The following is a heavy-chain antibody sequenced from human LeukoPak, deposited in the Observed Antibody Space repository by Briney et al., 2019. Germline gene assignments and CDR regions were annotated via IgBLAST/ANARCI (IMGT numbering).Heavy chain of an antibody. CDR2: INPSGGST. D-gene: IGHD2-21*02. CDR1: GYTFTSYY. CDR3: ARLPMAVTPHVDY. Sequence: ASVKVSCKASGYTFTSYYIHWVRQAPGQGLEWMGIINPSGGSTSYAQKFQGRVTMTRDTSTSTVYMELSSLRSADTAVYYCARLPMAVTPHVDYWGQGTLVTVSS. J-gene: IGHJ4*02. V-gene: IGHV1-46*01.